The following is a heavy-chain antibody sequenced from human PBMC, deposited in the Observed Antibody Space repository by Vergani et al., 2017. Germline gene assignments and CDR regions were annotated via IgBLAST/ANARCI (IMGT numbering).Heavy chain of an antibody. Sequence: QVQLQQWGAGQLKPSETLSLTCAVYGGSFSGYYWSWIRQSPGKGLEWIGEISRRGSTNYNPSLKSRVTISVDTSKNQFSLKLSSVTAADTAIYYCAREWLVARGAFDIWGQGTMVTVSS. CDR3: AREWLVARGAFDI. CDR2: ISRRGST. J-gene: IGHJ3*02. CDR1: GGSFSGYY. V-gene: IGHV4-34*01. D-gene: IGHD6-19*01.